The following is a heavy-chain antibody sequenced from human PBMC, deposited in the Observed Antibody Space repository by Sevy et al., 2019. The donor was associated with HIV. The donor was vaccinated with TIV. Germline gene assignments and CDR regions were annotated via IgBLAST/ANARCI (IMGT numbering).Heavy chain of an antibody. V-gene: IGHV1-2*02. J-gene: IGHJ4*02. CDR1: GYTFTGYY. Sequence: ASVKVSCKASGYTFTGYYIHWVRQAPGQWLEWMGWINPNSGGTNYAQKFQGRVTMTRDTSISTAYMELSRLRSDDTAVYYCARDRGDYGDFPDYWGQGTLVTVSS. CDR3: ARDRGDYGDFPDY. D-gene: IGHD4-17*01. CDR2: INPNSGGT.